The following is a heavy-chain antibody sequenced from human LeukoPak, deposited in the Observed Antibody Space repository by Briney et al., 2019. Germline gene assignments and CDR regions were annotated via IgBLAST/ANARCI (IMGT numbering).Heavy chain of an antibody. CDR3: ARLIGAVGAQGGDFDV. D-gene: IGHD1-26*01. V-gene: IGHV4-39*01. CDR1: GGSISSSSYS. Sequence: SETLSLTCTVSGGSISSSSYSWGWIRQPPGKGLEWIGSIYHSGSTHYNPSLRSRVTISIDTSTNQFSLKMSSVTAADTAVFYCARLIGAVGAQGGDFDVWGQGTMVTVSS. CDR2: IYHSGST. J-gene: IGHJ3*01.